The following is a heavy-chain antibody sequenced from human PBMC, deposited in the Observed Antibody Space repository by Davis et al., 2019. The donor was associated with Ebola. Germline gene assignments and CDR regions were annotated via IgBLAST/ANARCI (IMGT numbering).Heavy chain of an antibody. D-gene: IGHD5-18*01. J-gene: IGHJ6*04. CDR3: ARGWLRAGMDV. V-gene: IGHV6-1*01. CDR2: TYYSSKWYN. Sequence: HSQTLSLTCSISWDSVPSGGWNWIRQSPSRGLEWLGRTYYSSKWYNDYAVSVKSRITINPDTSKNQFSLQLNSVTPEDTALYYCARGWLRAGMDVWGEGTTVTVSS. CDR1: WDSVPSGG.